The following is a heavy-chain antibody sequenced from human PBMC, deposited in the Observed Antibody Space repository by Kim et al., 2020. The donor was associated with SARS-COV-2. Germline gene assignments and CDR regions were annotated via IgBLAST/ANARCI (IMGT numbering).Heavy chain of an antibody. Sequence: NYAQKFQERVTITRDMSTSTAYMELSSLRSEDTAVYYCAAETRSSSFHVYWGQGTLVTVSS. CDR3: AAETRSSSFHVY. V-gene: IGHV1-58*01. J-gene: IGHJ4*02. D-gene: IGHD6-6*01.